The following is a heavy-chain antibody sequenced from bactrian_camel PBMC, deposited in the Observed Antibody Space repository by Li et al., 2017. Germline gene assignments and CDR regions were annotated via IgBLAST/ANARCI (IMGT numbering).Heavy chain of an antibody. V-gene: IGHV3S55*01. CDR1: AITYGNY. CDR3: AAGGEPFCPRNTWDQSRKYRF. D-gene: IGHD3*01. CDR2: INRVDTT. J-gene: IGHJ4*01. Sequence: HVQLVESGGASVQAGGSLRLSCVTSAITYGNYMGWFRQAPGKEREAVAAINRVDTTFYAGSVKGRFTISRDNAKRTLYLQMNDLKPEDTAMYYCAAGGEPFCPRNTWDQSRKYRFWGQGTQVTVS.